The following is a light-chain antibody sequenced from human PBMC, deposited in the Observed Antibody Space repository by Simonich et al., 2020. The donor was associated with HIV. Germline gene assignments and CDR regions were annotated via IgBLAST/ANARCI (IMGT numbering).Light chain of an antibody. CDR2: WAS. V-gene: IGKV4-1*01. Sequence: DIVMTQSPDSLAVSLGERATINCKSSWNILYNSNNKNYLAWYQQNPGQPPNLLIYWASTRESGVPDRFSASGSGTDFTLTISSLQAEDVAVYYCQQYYTTPPTFGQGTKVEIK. J-gene: IGKJ1*01. CDR1: WNILYNSNNKNY. CDR3: QQYYTTPPT.